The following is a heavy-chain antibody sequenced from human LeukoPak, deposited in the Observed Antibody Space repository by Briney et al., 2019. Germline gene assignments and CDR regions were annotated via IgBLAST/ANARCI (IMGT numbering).Heavy chain of an antibody. D-gene: IGHD2-2*01. CDR3: SRTDCSITNCPVAMDV. CDR2: ISSSSGFI. CDR1: GFTFSSYS. J-gene: IGHJ6*02. Sequence: PGGSLRLSCAASGFTFSSYSMNWVRQAPGKGLEWVSSISSSSGFIYYADSVRGRFTISRDNAKNSLFLRMNSLRAEDTAVYYCSRTDCSITNCPVAMDVWGQGTTVTVSS. V-gene: IGHV3-21*01.